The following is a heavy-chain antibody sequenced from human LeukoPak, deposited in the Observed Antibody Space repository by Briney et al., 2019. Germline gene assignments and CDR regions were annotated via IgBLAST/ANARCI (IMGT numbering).Heavy chain of an antibody. D-gene: IGHD6-6*01. V-gene: IGHV1-18*01. CDR3: ARDRIAVRPGWFDP. CDR2: IHPYNGNT. Sequence: ASVKVSCKGSGYSFATYGITWVRQAPGQGLYCMGWIHPYNGNTNYAQKFQGRVTMTTDTSTSTAYMDLRSLRSDDTAVYYCARDRIAVRPGWFDPWGQGTLVTVSS. CDR1: GYSFATYG. J-gene: IGHJ5*02.